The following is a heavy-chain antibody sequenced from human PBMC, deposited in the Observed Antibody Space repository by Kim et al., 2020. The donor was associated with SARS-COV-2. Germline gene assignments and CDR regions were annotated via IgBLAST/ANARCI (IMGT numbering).Heavy chain of an antibody. V-gene: IGHV4-28*01. J-gene: IGHJ4*02. Sequence: SETLSLTCAVSDYSISNGNWWGWIRQPPGKGLEWIAYISYSGTTYYNPSLKSRVTMSVDTSKNQFSLKLSSVTAVDTAVYYCARIDRSGGNFDYWGQGTLVTVSS. D-gene: IGHD2-15*01. CDR2: ISYSGTT. CDR3: ARIDRSGGNFDY. CDR1: DYSISNGNW.